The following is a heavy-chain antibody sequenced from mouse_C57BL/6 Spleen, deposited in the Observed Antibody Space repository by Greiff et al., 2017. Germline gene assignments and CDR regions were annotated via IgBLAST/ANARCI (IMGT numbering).Heavy chain of an antibody. J-gene: IGHJ1*03. CDR2: IDPVDGET. CDR3: ARVPGGGGSSYWYFDV. V-gene: IGHV14-2*01. D-gene: IGHD1-1*01. Sequence: VKQRTEQGLEWIGWIDPVDGETKYAPKFQGKATITADTSSNTAYLQLSSLTSEDTAVYYCARVPGGGGSSYWYFDVWGTGTTVTVSS.